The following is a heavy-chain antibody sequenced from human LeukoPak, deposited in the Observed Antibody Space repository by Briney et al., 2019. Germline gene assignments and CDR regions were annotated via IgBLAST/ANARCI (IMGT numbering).Heavy chain of an antibody. CDR2: IIPIFGTA. CDR3: ARPLAGITGTKNAFDI. D-gene: IGHD1-20*01. CDR1: GGTFSSYA. V-gene: IGHV1-69*05. J-gene: IGHJ3*02. Sequence: SVKVSCKSSGGTFSSYAISWVRQAPGQGLEWMGGIIPIFGTANYAQKFQGRVTITTDESTSTAYMELSSLRSEDTAVYYCARPLAGITGTKNAFDIWGQGTMVTVSS.